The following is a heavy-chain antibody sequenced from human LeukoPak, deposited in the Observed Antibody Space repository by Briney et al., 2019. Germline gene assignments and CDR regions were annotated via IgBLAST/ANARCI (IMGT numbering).Heavy chain of an antibody. CDR2: ISSSSSYI. D-gene: IGHD6-19*01. J-gene: IGHJ4*02. CDR3: ARGSSSGQTDFDY. CDR1: GFTFSSYS. V-gene: IGHV3-21*01. Sequence: GRSLRLSCAAYGFTFSSYSMNWVRQAPGKGLEWVSSISSSSSYIYYADSVKGRFTISRDNAKNSLYLQMNSLRAEDTAVYYCARGSSSGQTDFDYWGQGTLVTVSS.